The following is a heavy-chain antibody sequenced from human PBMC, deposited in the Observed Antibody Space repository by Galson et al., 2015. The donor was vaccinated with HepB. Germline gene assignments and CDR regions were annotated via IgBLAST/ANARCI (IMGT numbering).Heavy chain of an antibody. Sequence: SVKVSCKAPGDTFSNYAVSWVRQAPGQGLEWMGGIIPILGTANYAQKFQGRVTITADKSTSTAYMELSSLRSEDAAVYYCAKEDSYGYHFDYWGQGTLVTVSS. V-gene: IGHV1-69*10. CDR1: GDTFSNYA. J-gene: IGHJ4*02. D-gene: IGHD5-18*01. CDR2: IIPILGTA. CDR3: AKEDSYGYHFDY.